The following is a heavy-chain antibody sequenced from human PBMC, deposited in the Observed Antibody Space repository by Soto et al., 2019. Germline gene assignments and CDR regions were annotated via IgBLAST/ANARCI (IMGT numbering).Heavy chain of an antibody. J-gene: IGHJ6*02. D-gene: IGHD1-26*01. CDR1: GFSLSTSGMC. Sequence: SGPTLVNPTQTLTLTCTFSGFSLSTSGMCVSWIRQPPGKALEWLALIDWDDDKYYSTSLKTRLTISKDTSKNQVVLTMTNMDPVDTATYYCARISGGGYYYYYYGMDVWGQGTTVTVSS. CDR2: IDWDDDK. V-gene: IGHV2-70*01. CDR3: ARISGGGYYYYYYGMDV.